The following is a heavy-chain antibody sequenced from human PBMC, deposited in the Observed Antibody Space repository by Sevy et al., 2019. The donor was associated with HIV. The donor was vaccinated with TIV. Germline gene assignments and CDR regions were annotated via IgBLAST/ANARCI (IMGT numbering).Heavy chain of an antibody. V-gene: IGHV3-7*01. D-gene: IGHD6-13*01. CDR1: GFSFTSTW. CDR3: ARDPGYSSLDI. J-gene: IGHJ3*02. CDR2: IREDGGLK. Sequence: QLGGSLRLSCAASGFSFTSTWMAWVRQAPGKGLEWLANIREDGGLKNYADSVKGRFTISRDNAKNSLYLQMDSLSPEDTAVYYCARDPGYSSLDIWGQGTMVTVSS.